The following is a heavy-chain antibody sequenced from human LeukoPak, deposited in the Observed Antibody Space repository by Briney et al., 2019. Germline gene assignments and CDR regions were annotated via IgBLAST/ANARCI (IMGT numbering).Heavy chain of an antibody. D-gene: IGHD3-9*01. Sequence: GGSLRLSCAASGVTLSNAAMTWVRQAPGKGLDWVSINTDTGGHTFYADSVRGRFTISRDGSKNTLYLQMNSLRAEDTAVYYCARGRYPYYFDYWGQGTLVTVSS. CDR2: NTDTGGHT. V-gene: IGHV3-23*01. J-gene: IGHJ4*02. CDR1: GVTLSNAA. CDR3: ARGRYPYYFDY.